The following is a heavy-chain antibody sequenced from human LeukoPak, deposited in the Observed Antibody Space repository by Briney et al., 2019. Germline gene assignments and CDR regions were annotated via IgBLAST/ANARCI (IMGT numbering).Heavy chain of an antibody. CDR2: ISWNGGSI. CDR3: ARAPACGDYIFDY. Sequence: PGGTLRLSCAASGFTFSSYGMSWVRQAPGKGLEWVSGISWNGGSIGYADSVKGRFTISRDNARSSLYLQMNSLRAEDTAVYYCARAPACGDYIFDYWGQGTLVTVSS. V-gene: IGHV3-20*04. CDR1: GFTFSSYG. D-gene: IGHD4-17*01. J-gene: IGHJ4*02.